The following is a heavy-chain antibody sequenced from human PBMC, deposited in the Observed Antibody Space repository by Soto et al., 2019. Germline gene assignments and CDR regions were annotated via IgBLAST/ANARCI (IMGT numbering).Heavy chain of an antibody. CDR1: GDSINTYY. CDR3: ARHHFYCTGGSCYLQAYHYYGLDV. D-gene: IGHD2-15*01. V-gene: IGHV4-59*08. Sequence: PSETLSLTCTVSGDSINTYYWGWIRQAPGKGLEWIGNIYYIGKTNYNPSLKSRVTISIDTSKNQFSLKLSSVTAADTAVYYCARHHFYCTGGSCYLQAYHYYGLDVWGQGTTVTVS. J-gene: IGHJ6*02. CDR2: IYYIGKT.